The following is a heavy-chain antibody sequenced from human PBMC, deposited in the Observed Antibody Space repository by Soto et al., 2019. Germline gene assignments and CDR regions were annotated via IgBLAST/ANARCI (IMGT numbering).Heavy chain of an antibody. CDR2: ITFDGNKK. J-gene: IGHJ6*04. D-gene: IGHD2-2*01. V-gene: IGHV3-30-3*02. Sequence: PGGSLRLSCAAFRFTFSNYAMHWIRQAPGKGLECVAIITFDGNKKYYADSVKGRFTISRDNSKDMLYLQMNSLRTEDTALYYCAKKRKHQPLSYYGMDVWGKGTTVTVSS. CDR1: RFTFSNYA. CDR3: AKKRKHQPLSYYGMDV.